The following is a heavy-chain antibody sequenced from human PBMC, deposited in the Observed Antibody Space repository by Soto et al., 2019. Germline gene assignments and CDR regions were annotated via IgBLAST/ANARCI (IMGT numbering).Heavy chain of an antibody. J-gene: IGHJ6*02. CDR1: GFTFDDYT. V-gene: IGHV3-9*01. CDR3: TKGVRKDWNAMQV. D-gene: IGHD1-1*01. Sequence: EVQLVESGGGLVQPGRSLKLSCAGFGFTFDDYTMHWVRQAPRKGLEWVSGISWNSGKLGYADSVKGRFTISRDNARNTLYLQMNSLRAERTALYYCTKGVRKDWNAMQVWGSGKTVTFPS. CDR2: ISWNSGKL.